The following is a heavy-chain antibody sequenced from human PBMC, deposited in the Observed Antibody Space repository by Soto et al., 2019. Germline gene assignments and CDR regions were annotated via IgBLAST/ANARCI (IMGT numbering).Heavy chain of an antibody. CDR2: ISYDGSNK. V-gene: IGHV3-30*03. D-gene: IGHD5-18*01. J-gene: IGHJ6*02. CDR1: GFTFSSYG. Sequence: QVQLVESGGGVVQPGRSLRLSCAASGFTFSSYGMHWVRQAPGKGLEWVAVISYDGSNKYYADSVKGRFTISRDNSKNTLYLQMNSLRAEDTAVYYCARDFNPASTISAMVHDGMDVWGQGTTVTVSS. CDR3: ARDFNPASTISAMVHDGMDV.